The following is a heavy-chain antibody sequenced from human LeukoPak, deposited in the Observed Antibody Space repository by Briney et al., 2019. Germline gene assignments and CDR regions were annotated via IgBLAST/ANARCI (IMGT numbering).Heavy chain of an antibody. V-gene: IGHV3-15*01. Sequence: PGGALRLSCAASGFTFSNAWMSWVRQAPGKGVEGVGRIKSKSVGGTTDYAAPVKGRFTISRDDSKNTLYLQMNSLKTEDTAVYYCTTEAYCSSTSCYKSFDPWGQGTLVTVSS. J-gene: IGHJ5*02. CDR3: TTEAYCSSTSCYKSFDP. CDR2: IKSKSVGGTT. D-gene: IGHD2-2*02. CDR1: GFTFSNAW.